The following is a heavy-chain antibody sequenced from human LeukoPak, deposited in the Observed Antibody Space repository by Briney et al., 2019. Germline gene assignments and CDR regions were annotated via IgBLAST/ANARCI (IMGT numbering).Heavy chain of an antibody. CDR2: IIPIFGTA. V-gene: IGHV1-69*13. J-gene: IGHJ6*02. Sequence: ASVKVSCKASGYTFTSYYMHWVRQAPGQGLEWMGGIIPIFGTANYAQKFQGRVTITADESTSTAYMELSSLRSEDTAVYYCAREFVGRAFVVYYGMDVWGQGTTVTVSS. CDR1: GYTFTSYY. CDR3: AREFVGRAFVVYYGMDV. D-gene: IGHD2-21*01.